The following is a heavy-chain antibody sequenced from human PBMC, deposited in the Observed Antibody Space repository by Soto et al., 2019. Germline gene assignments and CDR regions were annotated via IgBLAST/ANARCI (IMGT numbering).Heavy chain of an antibody. J-gene: IGHJ4*02. Sequence: QITLKESGPTLVKPTQTLTLTCTFSGFSLSSTRMAVGWIRQPPGKALEWLALVYWDDDKRYSPFLKSRLTTAKDPSKNQMVLTMYNMDPVDTARYYCAHIVVAGLGYYFDYWGQGTLVTVSS. D-gene: IGHD6-19*01. V-gene: IGHV2-5*02. CDR2: VYWDDDK. CDR3: AHIVVAGLGYYFDY. CDR1: GFSLSSTRMA.